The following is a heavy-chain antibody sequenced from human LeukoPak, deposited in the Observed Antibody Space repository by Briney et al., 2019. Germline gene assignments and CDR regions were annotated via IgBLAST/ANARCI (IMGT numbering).Heavy chain of an antibody. V-gene: IGHV4-59*12. CDR2: IYYSGST. CDR3: ARGGGSDAFDI. D-gene: IGHD4-23*01. J-gene: IGHJ3*02. Sequence: SETLSLTCTVSGGSISSYYWSWIRQPPGKGLEWIGYIYYSGSTNYNPSLKSRVTISVDKSKNQFSLKLSSVTAADTAVYYCARGGGSDAFDIWGQGTMVTVSS. CDR1: GGSISSYY.